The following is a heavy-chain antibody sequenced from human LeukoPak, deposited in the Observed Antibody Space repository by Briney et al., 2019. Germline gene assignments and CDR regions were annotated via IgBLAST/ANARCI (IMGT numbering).Heavy chain of an antibody. D-gene: IGHD1-26*01. Sequence: GGSLRLSCAASGFTFSTYWMAWVRQAPGKGLEWVANIKGDESAKHQADSVKGRFAISRDNAQNSVYLQMTSLRGEDTAVYYCARDVGGSLDYWGQGTLVTVSS. CDR1: GFTFSTYW. V-gene: IGHV3-7*01. CDR2: IKGDESAK. J-gene: IGHJ4*02. CDR3: ARDVGGSLDY.